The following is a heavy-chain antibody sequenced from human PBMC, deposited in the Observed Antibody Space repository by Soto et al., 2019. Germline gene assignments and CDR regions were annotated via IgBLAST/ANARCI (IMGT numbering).Heavy chain of an antibody. Sequence: GGSLRLSCAASGFVFSSYAMHWVRQAPGKGLEWVAVISFDGSNKYYAESVKGRFTISRDNSKNTLYLEMNSLRTEDTAVYYCASQPNSVPDDFAIWGQGTMVT. CDR2: ISFDGSNK. CDR3: ASQPNSVPDDFAI. J-gene: IGHJ3*02. D-gene: IGHD1-7*01. V-gene: IGHV3-30-3*01. CDR1: GFVFSSYA.